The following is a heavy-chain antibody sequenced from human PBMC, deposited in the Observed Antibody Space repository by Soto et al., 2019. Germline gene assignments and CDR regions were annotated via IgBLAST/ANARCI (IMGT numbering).Heavy chain of an antibody. D-gene: IGHD6-19*01. CDR1: GFTFRNYA. CDR3: ARDRSSGFAGYYYDGMDV. J-gene: IGHJ6*02. V-gene: IGHV3-30-3*01. Sequence: GGSLRLSCAASGFTFRNYAMHWVRQAPGEGLEWVAVISYDGSNKYYADSMKGRFTISRDNFKNMLYLQMDSLRTEDTAMYFCARDRSSGFAGYYYDGMDVWGQGTTVTVSS. CDR2: ISYDGSNK.